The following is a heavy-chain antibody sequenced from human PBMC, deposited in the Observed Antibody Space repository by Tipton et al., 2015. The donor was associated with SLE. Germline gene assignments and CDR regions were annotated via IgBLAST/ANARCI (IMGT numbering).Heavy chain of an antibody. V-gene: IGHV4-31*03. CDR3: ARDWRDSGWYGGFDS. D-gene: IGHD6-19*01. J-gene: IGHJ4*02. CDR2: IHSSGGT. CDR1: GGSISSTSFY. Sequence: GLVKPSQTLFLSCTVSGGSISSTSFYWNWIRQHPEKGLEWIAYIHSSGGTYYNPSLKSRVTISLDTSENQFSLVLSSVTAADTAVYYCARDWRDSGWYGGFDSWAQGTLVTVSS.